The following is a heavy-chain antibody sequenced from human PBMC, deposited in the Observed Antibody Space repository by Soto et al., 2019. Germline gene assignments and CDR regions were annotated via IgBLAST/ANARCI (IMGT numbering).Heavy chain of an antibody. CDR2: IWYDGSNK. CDR1: GFTFSSYG. J-gene: IGHJ3*02. V-gene: IGHV3-33*01. Sequence: PGGALRLSCAPSGFTFSSYGMHWVRQAPGKGLEWVSVIWYDGSNKYYADSVKGRFTISRDNSKNTLYLQINSLRAEDTAVYYCERDGARITIFGVVPDAFDIWGQGTMVT. D-gene: IGHD3-3*01. CDR3: ERDGARITIFGVVPDAFDI.